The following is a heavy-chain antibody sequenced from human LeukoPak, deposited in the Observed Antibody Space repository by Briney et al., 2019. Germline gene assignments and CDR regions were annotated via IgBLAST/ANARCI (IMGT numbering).Heavy chain of an antibody. J-gene: IGHJ4*02. CDR2: IYYSGST. CDR1: GGSISSSNYY. V-gene: IGHV4-39*01. Sequence: SETLSLTCTVSGGSISSSNYYWGWIRQPPGKGLEWIGSIYYSGSTYYNPSLKSRVTISVDTSKNQFSLKLSSVTAADTAVYYCARKTVAGNYFDYWGQGTLVTVSS. CDR3: ARKTVAGNYFDY. D-gene: IGHD6-19*01.